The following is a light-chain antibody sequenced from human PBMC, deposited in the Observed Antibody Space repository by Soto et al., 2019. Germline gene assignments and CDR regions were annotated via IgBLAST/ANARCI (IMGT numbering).Light chain of an antibody. Sequence: EIVMTQSPATLSVSPGERATLSCRASQSVSSNLAWYQQKPGQAPRLLIYGASTRATGIPARFSGSGSGTEFPLTISSLQSEYVAVDYGQQYNNWPQTFGQGTKVEIK. CDR2: GAS. CDR1: QSVSSN. CDR3: QQYNNWPQT. V-gene: IGKV3-15*01. J-gene: IGKJ1*01.